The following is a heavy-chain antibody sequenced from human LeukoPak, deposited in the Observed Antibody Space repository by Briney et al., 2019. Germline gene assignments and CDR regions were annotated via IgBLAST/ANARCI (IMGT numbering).Heavy chain of an antibody. D-gene: IGHD2-21*01. Sequence: APVKVSCKASGYTFTSYYMHWVRQAPGQGLEWMGIINPSGGSTSYAQKFQGRVTMTRDTSTSTVHMELSSLRSEDTAVYYCARRSRLPTTPFDYWGQGTLVTVSS. CDR1: GYTFTSYY. V-gene: IGHV1-46*01. CDR2: INPSGGST. J-gene: IGHJ4*02. CDR3: ARRSRLPTTPFDY.